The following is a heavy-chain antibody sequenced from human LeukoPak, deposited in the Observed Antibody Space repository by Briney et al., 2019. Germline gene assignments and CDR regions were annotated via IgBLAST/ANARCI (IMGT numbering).Heavy chain of an antibody. J-gene: IGHJ6*04. Sequence: GRSLRLSCAAFGFTFSSYAMSWVRHAPGKGLEWVSAISGSDGSTYYADSVKGRFTISRDNAKNSLYLQMNSLRAEDTAVYYCAELGITMIGGVWGKGTTVTISS. V-gene: IGHV3-23*01. D-gene: IGHD3-10*02. CDR3: AELGITMIGGV. CDR2: ISGSDGST. CDR1: GFTFSSYA.